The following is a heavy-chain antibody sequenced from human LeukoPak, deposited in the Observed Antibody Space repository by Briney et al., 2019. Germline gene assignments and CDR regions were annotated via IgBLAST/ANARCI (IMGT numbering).Heavy chain of an antibody. CDR2: ISYSRST. V-gene: IGHV4-39*07. J-gene: IGHJ5*02. CDR1: GGSISSSSSY. D-gene: IGHD6-13*01. CDR3: ARAKRWGIAESVWFDP. Sequence: SETLSLTCTVSGGSISSSSSYWGWIRQPPGKGLEWIGSISYSRSTYYDPSLKSRVTISVDTSKNQFSLKLSSVTAADTAVYYCARAKRWGIAESVWFDPWGQGTLVTVSS.